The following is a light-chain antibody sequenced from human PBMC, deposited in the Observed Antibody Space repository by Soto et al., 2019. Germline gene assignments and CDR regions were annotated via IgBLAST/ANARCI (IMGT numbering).Light chain of an antibody. CDR2: DAS. V-gene: IGKV1-33*01. CDR1: QDIATY. Sequence: DIQMTQSPSSLSASVGNRVTITCQASQDIATYLNWYQQKPGKAPNLLNYDASNLETGVPSRFSGGGSGTHFTFTISNLQPEDIATYYCQQYDNLPPTWTFGQGTKVEIE. J-gene: IGKJ1*01. CDR3: QQYDNLPPTWT.